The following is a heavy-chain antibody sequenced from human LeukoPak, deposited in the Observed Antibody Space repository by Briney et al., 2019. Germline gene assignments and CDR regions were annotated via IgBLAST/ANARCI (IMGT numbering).Heavy chain of an antibody. J-gene: IGHJ3*02. CDR3: ARDLGWELPHDAFDI. CDR2: ISSSSSYI. CDR1: GFTFRIFA. Sequence: GGSLRLSCAASGFTFRIFAMNWFRQAPGEGLEWVSSISSSSSYIYYADSVKGRFTISRDNAKNSLYLQMNSLRAEDTAVYYCARDLGWELPHDAFDIWGQGTMVTVSS. V-gene: IGHV3-21*01. D-gene: IGHD1-26*01.